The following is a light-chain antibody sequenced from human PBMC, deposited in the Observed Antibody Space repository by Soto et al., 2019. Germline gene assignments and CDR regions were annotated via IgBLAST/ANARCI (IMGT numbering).Light chain of an antibody. J-gene: IGKJ1*01. CDR1: QSFGSSY. CDR2: GAY. Sequence: EIVLTQSPGTLSLSPGERATLSCRASQSFGSSYLAWYQQKPGQAPRLLIFGAYNRATGIPDRFSGSGSGTDFTLTISKLAPEDVAVYYCQHFGSSTLTFGQGTKVEI. CDR3: QHFGSSTLT. V-gene: IGKV3-20*01.